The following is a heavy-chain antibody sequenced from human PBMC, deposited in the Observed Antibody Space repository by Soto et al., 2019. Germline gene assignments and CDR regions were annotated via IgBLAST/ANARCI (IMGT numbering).Heavy chain of an antibody. Sequence: GSLRLSCTASGFTFSSYGMHWVRQAPGKGLEWVAVISYDGSNKYYADSVKGRFTISRDNSKNTLYLQMNSLRAEDTAVYYCAKDLRDSSGWYKFDYWGQGTLVTVSS. D-gene: IGHD6-19*01. CDR3: AKDLRDSSGWYKFDY. CDR2: ISYDGSNK. J-gene: IGHJ4*02. V-gene: IGHV3-30*18. CDR1: GFTFSSYG.